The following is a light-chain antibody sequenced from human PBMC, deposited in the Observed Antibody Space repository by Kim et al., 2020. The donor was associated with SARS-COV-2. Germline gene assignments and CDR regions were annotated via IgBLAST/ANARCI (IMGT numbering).Light chain of an antibody. Sequence: DIQMTQSPSSLSASVGDRVTITCRASQSVSTYLNWYQQKPGKAPKLLIYAASNLQDWVPSRFSGSGSGTDFTLTISSLQPEDFATYYCQQSYTTPCTFGQGTKLEIK. CDR3: QQSYTTPCT. CDR1: QSVSTY. CDR2: AAS. J-gene: IGKJ2*02. V-gene: IGKV1-39*01.